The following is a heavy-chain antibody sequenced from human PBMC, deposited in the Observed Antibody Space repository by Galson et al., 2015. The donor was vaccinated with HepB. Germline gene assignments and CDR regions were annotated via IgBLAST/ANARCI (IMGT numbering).Heavy chain of an antibody. CDR3: AKGWSHMDV. V-gene: IGHV3-64D*06. CDR1: GVTFSTHD. CDR2: ISSDGAFT. Sequence: SLRLSCAVSGVTFSTHDGHWVRQAPGKGLEYVSVISSDGAFTNYADSVKGRFTISRDSSKNTVYLQMSSLRTEDTAVYYCAKGWSHMDVWGKGTTVTVSS. D-gene: IGHD2-15*01. J-gene: IGHJ6*03.